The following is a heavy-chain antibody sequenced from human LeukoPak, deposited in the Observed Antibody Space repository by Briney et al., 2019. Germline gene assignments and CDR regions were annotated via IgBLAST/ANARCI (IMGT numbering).Heavy chain of an antibody. CDR3: ARDADAPFDY. V-gene: IGHV3-30-3*01. J-gene: IGHJ4*02. Sequence: GGSLRLSCAASGFTFSSYAMHWVRQAPRKGLEWVAVISYDGSNKYYADSVKGRFTISRDNSKNTLYLQMNSLRAEDTAVYYCARDADAPFDYWGQGTLVTVSS. CDR2: ISYDGSNK. CDR1: GFTFSSYA.